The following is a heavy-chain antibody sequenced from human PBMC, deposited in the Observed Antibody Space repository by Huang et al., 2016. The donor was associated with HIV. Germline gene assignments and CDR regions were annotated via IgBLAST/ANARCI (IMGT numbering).Heavy chain of an antibody. CDR3: ATAPISSIMHSVFLQTYLHF. D-gene: IGHD2-21*01. J-gene: IGHJ4*02. CDR2: MSHDGTNK. V-gene: IGHV3-30-3*01. Sequence: QVQLVESGGGVVQPGGSLTLSCSTSGFTFRGYAMHWVRQAPCKGMEWVALMSHDGTNKYYAESGTCRFTISRDNSENTFSLEMNNVRHEDTAVYYCATAPISSIMHSVFLQTYLHFWGQGTLVTVSS. CDR1: GFTFRGYA.